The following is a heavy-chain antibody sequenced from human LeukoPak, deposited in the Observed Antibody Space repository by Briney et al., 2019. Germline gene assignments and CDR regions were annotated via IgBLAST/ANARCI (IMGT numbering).Heavy chain of an antibody. J-gene: IGHJ4*02. V-gene: IGHV1-46*01. CDR1: GYTFTTYY. CDR2: ISPSGGST. D-gene: IGHD5-18*01. CDR3: ARGGMGVQLWSFDY. Sequence: ASVKVSCKASGYTFTTYYMHWVRQAPGQGLEWMGIISPSGGSTSYSQNFQGRVAMTRDTSTSTVYMELSSLRSEETAVYYCARGGMGVQLWSFDYWGQGTLVTVSS.